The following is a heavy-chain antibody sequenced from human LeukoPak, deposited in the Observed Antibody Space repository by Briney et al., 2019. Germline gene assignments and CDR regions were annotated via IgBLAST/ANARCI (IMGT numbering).Heavy chain of an antibody. CDR3: AIPPVGSIDAFDI. V-gene: IGHV4-34*01. D-gene: IGHD1-26*01. Sequence: SETLSLTCAVYGGSFSGYYWSWIRQPPGKGLEWIGEINHSGSTNYNPSLKSRVTISVDTSKNQFSLKLSSVTAADTAVYYCAIPPVGSIDAFDIWGQGTMVTVSS. CDR1: GGSFSGYY. CDR2: INHSGST. J-gene: IGHJ3*02.